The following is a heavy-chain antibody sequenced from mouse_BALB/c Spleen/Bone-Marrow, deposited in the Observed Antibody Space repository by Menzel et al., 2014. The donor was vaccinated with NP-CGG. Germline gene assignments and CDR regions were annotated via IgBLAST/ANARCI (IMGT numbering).Heavy chain of an antibody. Sequence: EVKLMESGPELVKPGASVKMSCKASGYTFTTYVMHWVKQKPGQGLEWIGYTNPYNDDSKYNEKFKGKATLTSDKSSSTAYMELSSLTSEDSAVYYCARDYYGSTSFAYWGQGTLVTVSA. V-gene: IGHV1-14*01. CDR2: TNPYNDDS. CDR3: ARDYYGSTSFAY. CDR1: GYTFTTYV. D-gene: IGHD1-1*01. J-gene: IGHJ3*01.